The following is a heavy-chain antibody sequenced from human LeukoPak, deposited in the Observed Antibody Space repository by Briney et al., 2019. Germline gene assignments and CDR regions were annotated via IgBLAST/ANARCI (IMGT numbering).Heavy chain of an antibody. CDR2: ISGDGGST. CDR1: GFTFDDYA. J-gene: IGHJ3*02. Sequence: GGSLRLSCAASGFTFDDYAMHWVRQAPGKGLEWVSLISGDGGSTYYADSVKGRFPISRDNSKNSLYLQMNSLRTEDTALYYCAKEGSSGWFHDAFDIWGQGTMVTVSS. D-gene: IGHD6-19*01. CDR3: AKEGSSGWFHDAFDI. V-gene: IGHV3-43*02.